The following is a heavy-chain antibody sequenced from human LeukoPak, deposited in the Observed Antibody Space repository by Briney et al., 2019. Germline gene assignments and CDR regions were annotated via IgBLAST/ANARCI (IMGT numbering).Heavy chain of an antibody. CDR1: GYSFTSYW. J-gene: IGHJ6*03. Sequence: GESLKISCKASGYSFTSYWIGWVRQMPGKGLEWMGIIHPGDSKTRYSPSFQGQVTISADKSITTAYLQWSSLKASDTAMYYCARPNYYYYYMDVWGEGTTVTVSS. CDR2: IHPGDSKT. CDR3: ARPNYYYYYMDV. V-gene: IGHV5-51*01.